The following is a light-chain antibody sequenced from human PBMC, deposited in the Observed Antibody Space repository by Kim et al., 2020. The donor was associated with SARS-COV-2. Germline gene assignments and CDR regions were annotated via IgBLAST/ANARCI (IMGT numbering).Light chain of an antibody. CDR3: QQYNFYPRT. V-gene: IGKV1-9*01. J-gene: IGKJ1*01. Sequence: AAVGERVTITCQDSQDIRYHLAWYQHNPDKAPKLLIYAASTLQTGVPSRFSGSGSGTEFTLTISSLQPEDFATYFCQQYNFYPRTFGQGTKVDIK. CDR2: AAS. CDR1: QDIRYH.